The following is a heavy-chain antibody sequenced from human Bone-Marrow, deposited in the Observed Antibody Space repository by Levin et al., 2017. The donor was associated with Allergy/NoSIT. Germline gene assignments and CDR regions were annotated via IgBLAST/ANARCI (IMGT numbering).Heavy chain of an antibody. CDR2: INHSGST. Sequence: SQTLSLTCAVYGGSFSGYYWSWIRQPPGKGLEWIGEINHSGSTNYNPSLKSRVTISVDTSKNQFSLKLSSVTAADTAVYYCARASRDYSNFIDYWGQGTLVTVSS. CDR1: GGSFSGYY. CDR3: ARASRDYSNFIDY. J-gene: IGHJ4*02. V-gene: IGHV4-34*01. D-gene: IGHD4-11*01.